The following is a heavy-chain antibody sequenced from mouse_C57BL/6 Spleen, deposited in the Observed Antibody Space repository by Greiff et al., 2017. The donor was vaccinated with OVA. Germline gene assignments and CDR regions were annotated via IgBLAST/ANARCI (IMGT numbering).Heavy chain of an antibody. CDR3: AREYGSSYRGLLDY. CDR2: ISYDGSN. V-gene: IGHV3-6*01. J-gene: IGHJ2*01. CDR1: GYSITSGYY. D-gene: IGHD1-1*01. Sequence: EVKLQESGPGLVKPSQSLSLTCSVTGYSITSGYYWNWIRQFPGNKLEWMGYISYDGSNNYNPSLKNRISITRDTSKNQFFLKLNSVTTEDTATYYCAREYGSSYRGLLDYWGQGTTLTVSS.